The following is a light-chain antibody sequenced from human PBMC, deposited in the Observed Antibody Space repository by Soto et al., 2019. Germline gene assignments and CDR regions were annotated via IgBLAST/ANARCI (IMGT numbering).Light chain of an antibody. CDR3: SSYAGSNNRYV. J-gene: IGLJ1*01. V-gene: IGLV2-8*01. CDR1: NSDVGGYNF. CDR2: EVT. Sequence: QSALTQPPSASGSPGQSVTISCTGTNSDVGGYNFVSWYQQHPGKAPKLIIYEVTKRPSGVPDRFSGSKSGKTASLTVSGLQAEDEADSYCSSYAGSNNRYVFGTGTKLTVL.